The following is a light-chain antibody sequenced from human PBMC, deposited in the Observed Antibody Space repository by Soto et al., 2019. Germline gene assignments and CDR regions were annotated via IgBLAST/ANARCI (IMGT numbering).Light chain of an antibody. Sequence: EIVLTQSPGTLSLSPGERATLSCRASQSVSISYLAWYQQKPGQAPRLLIYGASSRATGIPDRFSGSGSGTDFTLTISRLEPEDFAVYYCQQYGSSPRTFGQGTKVDTK. CDR3: QQYGSSPRT. CDR1: QSVSISY. V-gene: IGKV3-20*01. J-gene: IGKJ1*01. CDR2: GAS.